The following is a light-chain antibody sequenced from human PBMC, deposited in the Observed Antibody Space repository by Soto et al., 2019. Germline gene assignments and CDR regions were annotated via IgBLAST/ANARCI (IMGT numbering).Light chain of an antibody. Sequence: EIVLTQSPGTLSLSPGEGATLSCRASQSVPKNYLGWYKQKTGQAPRLLIYDVYNRANDVPDRFSGSGSETDFTLTISGLEPEDFAVYYCQQYATAPLTFGGGTKLEIK. J-gene: IGKJ4*01. CDR3: QQYATAPLT. CDR2: DVY. CDR1: QSVPKNY. V-gene: IGKV3-20*01.